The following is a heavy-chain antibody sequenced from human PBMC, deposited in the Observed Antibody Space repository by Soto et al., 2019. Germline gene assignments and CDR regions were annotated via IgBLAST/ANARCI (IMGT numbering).Heavy chain of an antibody. Sequence: GGSLRLSCTASGFVFSNYEMNWGRQAPGKGLEWVSYMANTTGSIFYADSMKGRFTVSRDNAKNSVYLEMNSLSAEDTAVYYCARESEDLTSNFDYWGQGTLVTVSS. CDR3: ARESEDLTSNFDY. CDR1: GFVFSNYE. CDR2: MANTTGSI. J-gene: IGHJ4*02. V-gene: IGHV3-48*04.